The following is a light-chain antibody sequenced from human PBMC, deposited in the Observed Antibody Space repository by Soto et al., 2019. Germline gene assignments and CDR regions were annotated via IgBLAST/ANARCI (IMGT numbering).Light chain of an antibody. CDR1: NSNIGAGYD. Sequence: QSVLTQPPSVSGAPGQRVTISCTGSNSNIGAGYDVHWYQQVPGTAPKLLIYDNIKRPSGVPDRFSGSKSGTSASLAITRLQADDEADYYCQSYDSSRLVFGGGTKVTVL. J-gene: IGLJ2*01. CDR2: DNI. V-gene: IGLV1-40*01. CDR3: QSYDSSRLV.